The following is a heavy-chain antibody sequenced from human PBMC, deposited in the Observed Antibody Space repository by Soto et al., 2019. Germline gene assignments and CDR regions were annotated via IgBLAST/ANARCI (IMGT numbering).Heavy chain of an antibody. J-gene: IGHJ4*02. CDR2: INHSGST. CDR3: ARVSGDYVPDY. D-gene: IGHD4-17*01. V-gene: IGHV4-34*01. CDR1: GGSFSGYY. Sequence: QVQLQQWGAGLLKPSETLSLTCAVYGGSFSGYYWSWIRQPPGKGLEWIGEINHSGSTNYNPSLKSRVTISVDTSKNQFSLKLSSVTAADTAVYYCARVSGDYVPDYWGQGTLVTVSS.